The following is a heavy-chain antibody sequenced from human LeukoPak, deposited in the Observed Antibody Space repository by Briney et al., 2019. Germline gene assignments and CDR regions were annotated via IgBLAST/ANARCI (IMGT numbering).Heavy chain of an antibody. CDR2: INPNSGDT. J-gene: IGHJ4*02. Sequence: ASVKVSCKASGYTFTGYYLHWVRQAPGQGLEWMGWINPNSGDTNYAQKFQGRVTMTRDTSTSTVYMELSSLRSEDTAFYFCARDEVAGTYYFDNWGQGTLVTVSS. V-gene: IGHV1-2*02. CDR1: GYTFTGYY. D-gene: IGHD6-19*01. CDR3: ARDEVAGTYYFDN.